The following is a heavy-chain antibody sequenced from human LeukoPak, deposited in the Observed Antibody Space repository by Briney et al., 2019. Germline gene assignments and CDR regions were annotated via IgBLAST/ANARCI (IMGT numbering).Heavy chain of an antibody. CDR1: GGSISSSSYY. Sequence: SETLSLTCTVSGGSISSSSYYWGWIRQPPGKGLEWIGSIYYSGRTYYNPSLKSRVTISVDTSKNQFSLKLSSVTAADTAVYYCARRTIVSPYYFDYWGQGTLVTVSS. CDR2: IYYSGRT. D-gene: IGHD3-22*01. J-gene: IGHJ4*02. CDR3: ARRTIVSPYYFDY. V-gene: IGHV4-39*01.